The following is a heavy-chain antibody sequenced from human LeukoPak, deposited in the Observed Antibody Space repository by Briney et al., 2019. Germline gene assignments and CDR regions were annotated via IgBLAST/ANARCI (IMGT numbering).Heavy chain of an antibody. CDR2: IGSAGDT. J-gene: IGHJ4*02. CDR3: ARGCNGGGCDPENLDS. V-gene: IGHV3-13*01. D-gene: IGHD2-8*02. CDR1: GFTFSAYD. Sequence: GGSLRLSCAASGFTFSAYDMHWVRQTPGKGLEWVSGIGSAGDTYYPASVKGRFIVSRENAKNSLFLQMNSLRVGDTALYYCARGCNGGGCDPENLDSWGQGTLVTVSS.